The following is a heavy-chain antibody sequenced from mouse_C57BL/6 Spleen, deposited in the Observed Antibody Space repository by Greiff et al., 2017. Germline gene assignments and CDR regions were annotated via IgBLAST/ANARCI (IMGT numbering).Heavy chain of an antibody. J-gene: IGHJ4*01. CDR2: IDPNSGGT. CDR3: AREEDEKYYYAMDY. V-gene: IGHV1-72*01. Sequence: QVQLQQSGPELVKPGASVKLSCKASGYTFTSYWMHWVKQRPGRGLEWIGRIDPNSGGTKYNEKFKSKATLTVDKPSSTAYMQLSSLTSEDSAVYYCAREEDEKYYYAMDYWGQGTSVTVAS. CDR1: GYTFTSYW.